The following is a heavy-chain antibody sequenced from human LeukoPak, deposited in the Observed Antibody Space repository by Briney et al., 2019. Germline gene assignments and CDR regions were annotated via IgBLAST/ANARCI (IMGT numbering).Heavy chain of an antibody. CDR3: ARVGDGYNYPYYYYYMDV. D-gene: IGHD5-24*01. CDR1: GFTFSSYS. J-gene: IGHJ6*03. V-gene: IGHV3-21*01. CDR2: ISSSSSYI. Sequence: GGSLRLSCAASGFTFSSYSMNWVRQAPGKGLEWVSSISSSSSYIYYADSVEGRFTISRDNAKNSLYLQMNSLRAEDTAVYYCARVGDGYNYPYYYYYMDVWGKGTTVTVSS.